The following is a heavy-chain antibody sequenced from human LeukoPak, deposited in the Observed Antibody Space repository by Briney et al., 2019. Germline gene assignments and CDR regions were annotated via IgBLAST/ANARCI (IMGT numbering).Heavy chain of an antibody. J-gene: IGHJ2*01. CDR2: INQRGST. Sequence: SETLSLTCAVYGGSFSGYYWSWIRQPPGKGLEWIGEINQRGSTNYNPSLKSRLTISVDTSKNQFSLKLSSVTAADTAVYYCAREAPAAGTTYWYFDLWGRGTLVTVSS. V-gene: IGHV4-34*01. CDR3: AREAPAAGTTYWYFDL. CDR1: GGSFSGYY. D-gene: IGHD6-13*01.